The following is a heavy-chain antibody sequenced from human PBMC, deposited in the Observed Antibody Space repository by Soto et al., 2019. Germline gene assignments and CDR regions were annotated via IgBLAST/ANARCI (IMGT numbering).Heavy chain of an antibody. CDR1: GGSISSGDYY. Sequence: SETLSLTSTVSGGSISSGDYYWSWIRQPPGKGLEWIGYIYYSGSTYYNPSLKSRVTISVDTSKNQFSLKLSSVTAADTAVYYCARADIVVVPAATANWFDPWGQGTLVTVSS. CDR3: ARADIVVVPAATANWFDP. CDR2: IYYSGST. J-gene: IGHJ5*02. D-gene: IGHD2-2*01. V-gene: IGHV4-30-4*01.